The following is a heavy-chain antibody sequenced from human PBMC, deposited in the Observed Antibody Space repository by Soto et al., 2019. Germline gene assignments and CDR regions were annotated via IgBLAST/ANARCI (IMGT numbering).Heavy chain of an antibody. J-gene: IGHJ6*02. CDR2: IYYSGST. V-gene: IGHV4-61*01. CDR1: GGSVSSGSYY. D-gene: IGHD3-9*01. CDR3: AREFVLTGFYGMDV. Sequence: LSLTCTVSGGSVSSGSYYWSWIRQPPGKGLEWIGYIYYSGSTNYNPSLKSRVTISVDTSKNQFSLKLSSVTAADTAVYYCAREFVLTGFYGMDVWGQGTTVTVSS.